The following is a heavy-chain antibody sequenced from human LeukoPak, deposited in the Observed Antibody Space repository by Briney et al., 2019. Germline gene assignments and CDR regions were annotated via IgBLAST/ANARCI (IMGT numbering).Heavy chain of an antibody. CDR2: INHSGST. Sequence: SEILSLTCAVYGGSFSGYYWSWLRQPPGKGLEWVGEINHSGSTNYNPSLKSRVTISVDKSKNQLLLKLSSVTAADTAVYYCASPGKRVYSYGYGYWGQGTLVTVSS. CDR1: GGSFSGYY. J-gene: IGHJ4*02. D-gene: IGHD5-18*01. V-gene: IGHV4-34*01. CDR3: ASPGKRVYSYGYGY.